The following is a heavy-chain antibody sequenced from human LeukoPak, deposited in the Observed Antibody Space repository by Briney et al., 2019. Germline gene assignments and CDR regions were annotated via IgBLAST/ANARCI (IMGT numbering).Heavy chain of an antibody. CDR3: ARQAWLLDY. V-gene: IGHV4-59*08. CDR1: AGSISPYY. CDR2: ISYTGST. J-gene: IGHJ4*01. Sequence: SETLSLTCTVSAGSISPYYWTWIRQPPGGGLEWIGHISYTGSTYYNPSLKSRVTFSLDTSKNQFTLRLTSVTAADTAVYYCARQAWLLDYWGQGTLVAVSS. D-gene: IGHD5-12*01.